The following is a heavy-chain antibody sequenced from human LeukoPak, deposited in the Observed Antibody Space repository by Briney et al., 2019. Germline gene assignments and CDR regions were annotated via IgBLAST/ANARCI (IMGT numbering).Heavy chain of an antibody. Sequence: ASVKVSCKASGYTFTSYAMHWVRQAPGQRLEWMGWSNAGNGNTKYSQEFQGRVTITRDTSASTVYMELSSLRSEDTAVYYCAKWSVAGTGFDYWGQGTLVTVSS. CDR1: GYTFTSYA. V-gene: IGHV1-3*02. CDR3: AKWSVAGTGFDY. J-gene: IGHJ4*02. D-gene: IGHD6-19*01. CDR2: SNAGNGNT.